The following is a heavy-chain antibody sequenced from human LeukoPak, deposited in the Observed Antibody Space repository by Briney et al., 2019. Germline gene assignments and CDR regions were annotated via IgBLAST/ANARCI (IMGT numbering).Heavy chain of an antibody. D-gene: IGHD3-3*01. CDR2: IYHSGST. Sequence: PSETLSLTCNVSGYSISSGYYWGWIRQPPGKGLEWIGSIYHSGSTYDNPSLKSRVTISVDTSKNQFSLKLSSVTAADTAVYYCARDRRITSFGVVIKVTSSFDYWGQGTLVTVSS. V-gene: IGHV4-38-2*02. CDR3: ARDRRITSFGVVIKVTSSFDY. CDR1: GYSISSGYY. J-gene: IGHJ4*02.